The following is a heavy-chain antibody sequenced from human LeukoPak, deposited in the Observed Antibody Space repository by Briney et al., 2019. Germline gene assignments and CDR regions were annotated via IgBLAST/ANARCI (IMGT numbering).Heavy chain of an antibody. D-gene: IGHD6-13*01. CDR1: GGXIGSSGYH. CDR3: ARRKEGSSWRDY. CDR2: MFYSGST. V-gene: IGHV4-39*01. J-gene: IGHJ4*02. Sequence: SETLSLTCTVSGGXIGSSGYHWGWIRQSPGKGLEWIGTMFYSGSTSYNPSLKSRVTISGDTSKNQVSLKVRLVTAADTAVYYCARRKEGSSWRDYWGQGTLVTVSS.